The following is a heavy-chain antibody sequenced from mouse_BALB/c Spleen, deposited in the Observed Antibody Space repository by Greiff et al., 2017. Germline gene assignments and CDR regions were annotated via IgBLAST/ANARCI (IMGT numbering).Heavy chain of an antibody. CDR2: IYPGNSDT. Sequence: VQLKESGTVLARPGASVKMSCKASGYTFTSYWMHWVKQRPGQGLEWIGAIYPGNSDTSYNQKFKGKAKLTAVTSTRTAYMELSRLTNEDSAVYYCTRDYYGSSPLWGQGTLVTVSA. D-gene: IGHD1-1*01. J-gene: IGHJ3*01. CDR1: GYTFTSYW. V-gene: IGHV1-5*01. CDR3: TRDYYGSSPL.